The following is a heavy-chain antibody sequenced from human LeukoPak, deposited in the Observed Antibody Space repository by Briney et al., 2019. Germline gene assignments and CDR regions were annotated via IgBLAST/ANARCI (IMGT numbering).Heavy chain of an antibody. CDR1: GFTFSSYA. CDR3: AKSRESYGDSSTGH. J-gene: IGHJ4*02. D-gene: IGHD4-17*01. V-gene: IGHV3-23*01. CDR2: ISGSGGKA. Sequence: PGGSLRLSCAASGFTFSSYAMNWVRQAPGKGLEWVSAISGSGGKANYADSVKGRFTMSRDNFKNTLYLQVSSLRAEDTAVYYCAKSRESYGDSSTGHWGQGTLVTVSS.